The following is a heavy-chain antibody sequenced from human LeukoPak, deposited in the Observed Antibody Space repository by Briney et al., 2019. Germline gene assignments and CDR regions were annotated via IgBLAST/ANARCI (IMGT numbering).Heavy chain of an antibody. CDR1: GFTFSNAW. CDR2: IKSKTDGGTT. D-gene: IGHD3-22*01. Sequence: PGGSLRLSCAASGFTFSNAWMSWVRQAPGKGLEWVGRIKSKTDGGTTDYAAPVKGRFTISRDDSKNTLYLQMNSLKTEDTAVYYCTTYYYDSSGYYSPYFDYWGQGTLVTVSS. CDR3: TTYYYDSSGYYSPYFDY. J-gene: IGHJ4*02. V-gene: IGHV3-15*01.